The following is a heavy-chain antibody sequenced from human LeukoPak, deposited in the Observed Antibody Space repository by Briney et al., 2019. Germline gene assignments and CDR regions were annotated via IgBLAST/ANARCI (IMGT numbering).Heavy chain of an antibody. CDR3: ANARGFDFWSGLDY. V-gene: IGHV3-23*01. CDR2: ISASGGST. D-gene: IGHD3-3*01. CDR1: GFTFSSYA. J-gene: IGHJ4*02. Sequence: GGSLRLSCAASGFTFSSYAMTWVRQAPGKGLEWFSGISASGGSTYYADSVKGRFTISRDNSKNTLYLQMNSLRAEDTAVYYCANARGFDFWSGLDYWGQGTLVTVSS.